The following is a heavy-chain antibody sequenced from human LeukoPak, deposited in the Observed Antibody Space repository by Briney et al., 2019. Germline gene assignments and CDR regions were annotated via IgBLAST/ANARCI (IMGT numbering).Heavy chain of an antibody. V-gene: IGHV3-30*18. J-gene: IGHJ4*02. CDR2: ISYDGSNK. Sequence: GGSLRLSCAASGFTFSSYGMHWVRQAPGKGLEWVAVISYDGSNKYYADSVKGRFTISRDNSKNTLYLQMNSLRAGDTAVYYCAKDRFGELLYYFDYWGQGTLVTVSS. D-gene: IGHD3-10*01. CDR1: GFTFSSYG. CDR3: AKDRFGELLYYFDY.